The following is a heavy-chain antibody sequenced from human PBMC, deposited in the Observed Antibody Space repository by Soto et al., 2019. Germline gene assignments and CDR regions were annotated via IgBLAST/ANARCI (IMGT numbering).Heavy chain of an antibody. J-gene: IGHJ3*02. CDR1: GGPLSSFY. Sequence: PSETLSLTCNSSGGPLSSFYYSWIRQAPGKGLEWIVYIYYTGSTNYNPSLMSRVTMSVDTSKNQFSLKLTSVTAADTAVYFCAVTRGGAHPHDIWGQGTMVTVSS. V-gene: IGHV4-59*01. D-gene: IGHD2-21*02. CDR2: IYYTGST. CDR3: AVTRGGAHPHDI.